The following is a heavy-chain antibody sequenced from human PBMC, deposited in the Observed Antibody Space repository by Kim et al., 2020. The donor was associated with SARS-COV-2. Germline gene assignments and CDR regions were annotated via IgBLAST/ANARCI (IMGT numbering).Heavy chain of an antibody. D-gene: IGHD3-22*01. Sequence: GGSLRLSCAASGFTFSSYSMNWVRQAPGKGLEWVSYISSSSSTIYYADSVKGRFTISRDNAKNSLYLQMNSLRDEDTAVYYCARDADSSGRFGMDVWGQGTTVTVSS. V-gene: IGHV3-48*02. CDR1: GFTFSSYS. J-gene: IGHJ6*02. CDR3: ARDADSSGRFGMDV. CDR2: ISSSSSTI.